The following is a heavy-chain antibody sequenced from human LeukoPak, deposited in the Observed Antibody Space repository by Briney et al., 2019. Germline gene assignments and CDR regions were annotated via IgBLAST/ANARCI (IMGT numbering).Heavy chain of an antibody. J-gene: IGHJ4*02. Sequence: GGSLRLSCPPSRFTFSSYRMNWVGQAPGKGLEWVSSISSSSSYMYYADSVKGRFTISRDNAKNSLYLQMNSLRAEDTAVYYCARETDSFDYWGQGTLVTVSS. D-gene: IGHD3-22*01. CDR1: RFTFSSYR. CDR3: ARETDSFDY. CDR2: ISSSSSYM. V-gene: IGHV3-21*01.